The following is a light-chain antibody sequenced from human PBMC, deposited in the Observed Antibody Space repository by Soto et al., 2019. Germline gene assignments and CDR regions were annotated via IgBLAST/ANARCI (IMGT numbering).Light chain of an antibody. V-gene: IGLV2-14*01. CDR3: CSYTTSNPFV. J-gene: IGLJ1*01. Sequence: QSELTQPASVSGSLGQSITISRSGTSSDVGAYNYVSWYQQYPGKAPKLMIYHVTDRPSGVSNRFSGSKSGNTASLTISWLQAEDEDDYYCCSYTTSNPFVFGTGTKVTVL. CDR2: HVT. CDR1: SSDVGAYNY.